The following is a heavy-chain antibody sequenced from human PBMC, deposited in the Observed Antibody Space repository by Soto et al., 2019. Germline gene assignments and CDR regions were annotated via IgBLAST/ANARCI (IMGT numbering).Heavy chain of an antibody. CDR1: SASISSSSYT. J-gene: IGHJ6*02. V-gene: IGHV4-39*01. CDR3: ARLLGYCISISCHGHYAMDV. D-gene: IGHD2-2*01. CDR2: IYYSGTT. Sequence: QLQLQESGPGLVKPSETLSLTCTVSSASISSSSYTWGWIRQPPGQGLEWIGSIYYSGTTYYNPSLNSRVTESVDTSKNPFSLKVTSVTAADTAVYYCARLLGYCISISCHGHYAMDVWGQGTTVAVSS.